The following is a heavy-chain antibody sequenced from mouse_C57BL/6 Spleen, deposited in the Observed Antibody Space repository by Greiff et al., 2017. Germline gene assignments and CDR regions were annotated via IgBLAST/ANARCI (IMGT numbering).Heavy chain of an antibody. CDR2: IDPANGHT. J-gene: IGHJ3*01. Sequence: EVQLQQSVAELVRPGASVKLSCTASGFNIKNTYMHWVKQRPEQGLEWIGRIDPANGHTKYAPKFQGKATITADTSSNTAYLQLSSLTSEDTAIYYCAVSIYYGYVTWFAYWGQGTLVTVSA. D-gene: IGHD2-2*01. V-gene: IGHV14-3*01. CDR3: AVSIYYGYVTWFAY. CDR1: GFNIKNTY.